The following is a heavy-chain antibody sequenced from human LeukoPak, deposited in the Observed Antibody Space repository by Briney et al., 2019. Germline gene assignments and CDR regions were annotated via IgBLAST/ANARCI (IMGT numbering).Heavy chain of an antibody. J-gene: IGHJ4*02. Sequence: SSVKVSCKASGGTFSSYTISWVRQAPGQGLEWMGRTIPILGIANHTQKFQGRVTITADKSTSTAYMELSSLRSEDTAVYYCARSIAVAGSLYWGQGTLVTVSS. CDR2: TIPILGIA. CDR1: GGTFSSYT. V-gene: IGHV1-69*02. CDR3: ARSIAVAGSLY. D-gene: IGHD6-19*01.